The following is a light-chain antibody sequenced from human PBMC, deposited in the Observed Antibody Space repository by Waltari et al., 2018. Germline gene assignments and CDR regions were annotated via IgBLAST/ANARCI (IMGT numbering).Light chain of an antibody. CDR3: QQYNNWPPYT. V-gene: IGKV3-15*01. Sequence: EIVMTPSPATLSVSPAERATLSCRASRSISSDLAWYQQKPGQAPRLLIYGASTRATGIPARFSGSGSGTEFTLTISSLQSEDFAVYYCQQYNNWPPYTFGQGTKLEIK. CDR1: RSISSD. J-gene: IGKJ2*01. CDR2: GAS.